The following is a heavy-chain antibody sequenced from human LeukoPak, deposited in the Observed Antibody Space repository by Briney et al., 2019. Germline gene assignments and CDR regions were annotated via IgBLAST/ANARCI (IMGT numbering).Heavy chain of an antibody. D-gene: IGHD3-10*01. V-gene: IGHV1-69*10. J-gene: IGHJ4*02. CDR3: ARGVRGVIISPFDY. CDR2: IIPILGIA. Sequence: SVKVSCKASGGTFSSYAISWVRQAPGQGLEWMGGIIPILGIANYAQKFQGRVTITADKSTSTAYMELSSLRSEDTAVYYCARGVRGVIISPFDYWGQGTLVTVSS. CDR1: GGTFSSYA.